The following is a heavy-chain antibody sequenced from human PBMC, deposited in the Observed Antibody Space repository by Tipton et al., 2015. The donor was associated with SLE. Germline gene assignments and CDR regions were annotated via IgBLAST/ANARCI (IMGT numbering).Heavy chain of an antibody. CDR1: GYSISSGYY. D-gene: IGHD6-19*01. CDR2: IYTRGST. J-gene: IGHJ2*01. Sequence: TLSLTCAVSGYSISSGYYWGWIRQPPGKGLEWIGSIYTRGSTNYNPPLKSRVTMSVDTSKNQFSLKLSSVTAADTVVYYCARERAGTDWYFDLWGRGTLVTVSS. V-gene: IGHV4-38-2*02. CDR3: ARERAGTDWYFDL.